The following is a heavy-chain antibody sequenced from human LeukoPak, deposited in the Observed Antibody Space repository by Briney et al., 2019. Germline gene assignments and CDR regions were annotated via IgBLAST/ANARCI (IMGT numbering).Heavy chain of an antibody. V-gene: IGHV4-61*02. CDR2: IYTSGST. J-gene: IGHJ4*02. D-gene: IGHD6-13*01. Sequence: SETLSLTCTVSGGSISSGSYYWSWIRQHAGKGLEWIGRIYTSGSTNYNPSLKSRVTISVDTSKNQFSLKLSSVTAADTAVYYCARSIAAADNFDYWGQGTLVTVSS. CDR1: GGSISSGSYY. CDR3: ARSIAAADNFDY.